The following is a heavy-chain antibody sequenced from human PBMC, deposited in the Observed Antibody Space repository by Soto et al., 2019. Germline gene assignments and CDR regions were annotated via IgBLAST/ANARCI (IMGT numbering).Heavy chain of an antibody. V-gene: IGHV3-23*01. J-gene: IGHJ5*02. D-gene: IGHD5-12*01. Sequence: EVQLLESGGDLVQPGGSLRLSCTASGFTFSNSVMTWVRQAPGKGLDWVSSITASGDVEAYADSVRARFSISRDNSKNTMSLQMSSLRVDDTAVYYCAKGSSREGYTWGQGTLVTIPS. CDR1: GFTFSNSV. CDR2: ITASGDVE. CDR3: AKGSSREGYT.